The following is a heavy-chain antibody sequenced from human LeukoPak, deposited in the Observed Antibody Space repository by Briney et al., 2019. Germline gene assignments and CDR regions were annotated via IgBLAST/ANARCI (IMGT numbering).Heavy chain of an antibody. D-gene: IGHD2-2*01. J-gene: IGHJ5*02. Sequence: ASVKVSCKASGYTFTGYYMHWVRQAPGQGLEWMGWINPNSGGTNYAQKFQGRVTMTRDTSISTAYMELSRLRSDDTAVYYCARDGTSWRGNWFDPWGQGTLVTVSS. CDR3: ARDGTSWRGNWFDP. CDR1: GYTFTGYY. V-gene: IGHV1-2*02. CDR2: INPNSGGT.